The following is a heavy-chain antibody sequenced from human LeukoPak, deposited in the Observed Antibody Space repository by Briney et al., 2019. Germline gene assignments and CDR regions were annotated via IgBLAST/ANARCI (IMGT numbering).Heavy chain of an antibody. D-gene: IGHD2-15*01. J-gene: IGHJ6*02. CDR3: ARVGGCSGGSCHGGFYHYSGMDV. CDR2: IYYSGST. CDR1: GGSISSYY. Sequence: SETLSLTCTVSGGSISSYYWSWIRQPPGKGLEWIGYIYYSGSTNYNPSLKSRVTISVDTSKNQFSLKLSSVTAADTAVYYCARVGGCSGGSCHGGFYHYSGMDVWGQGTTVTVSS. V-gene: IGHV4-59*01.